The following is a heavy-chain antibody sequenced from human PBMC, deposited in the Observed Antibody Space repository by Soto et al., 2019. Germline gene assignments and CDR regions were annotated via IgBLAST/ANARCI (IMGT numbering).Heavy chain of an antibody. CDR2: INAGNGNT. J-gene: IGHJ4*02. CDR3: ARAVAVPADFDY. Sequence: ASVKVSCKASGYTFTGYAIHWVRQAPGQRLEWMGWINAGNGNTKYSQKFQGRVTITRDTSASTAYMELGSLRSEDTAVYYCARAVAVPADFDYWGQATLVTVSS. CDR1: GYTFTGYA. V-gene: IGHV1-3*01. D-gene: IGHD6-19*01.